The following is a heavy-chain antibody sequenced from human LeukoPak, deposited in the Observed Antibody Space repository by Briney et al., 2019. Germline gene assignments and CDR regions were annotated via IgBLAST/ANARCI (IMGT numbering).Heavy chain of an antibody. CDR1: GFTFSNAW. V-gene: IGHV3-23*01. D-gene: IGHD3-10*01. CDR3: AKNYRYFDY. J-gene: IGHJ4*02. Sequence: GGSLRLSCVASGFTFSNAWMNWVRQAPGKGLEWVSGISGSGGSTNYAESVKGRFTISRDNSKNTLYLQMNSLRAEDTAIYYCAKNYRYFDYWGQGTLVTVSS. CDR2: ISGSGGST.